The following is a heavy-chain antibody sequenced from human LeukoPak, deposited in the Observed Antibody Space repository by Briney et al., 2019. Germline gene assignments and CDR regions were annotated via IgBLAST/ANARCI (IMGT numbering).Heavy chain of an antibody. CDR3: ARVKYSYGFGDWFDP. CDR2: ISGSGGST. D-gene: IGHD5-18*01. CDR1: GFTFSSHG. Sequence: GGSLRLSCAASGFTFSSHGMNWVRQAPGKGLEWVSGISGSGGSTYYADSVKGRFTISRDNSKNTLYLQMNSLRAEDTAVYYCARVKYSYGFGDWFDPWGQGTLVTVSS. V-gene: IGHV3-23*01. J-gene: IGHJ5*02.